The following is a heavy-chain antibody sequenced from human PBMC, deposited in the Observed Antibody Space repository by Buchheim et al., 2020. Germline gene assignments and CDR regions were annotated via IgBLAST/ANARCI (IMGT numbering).Heavy chain of an antibody. V-gene: IGHV4-61*03. J-gene: IGHJ5*02. CDR3: ARAQQWLVTGYDS. Sequence: QVQLQESGPGLVKPSETLSLTCSVSGDSVGSGNYFWTWIRQTPGKELEWIGHIHHSGSASYSSSLKSRVSISVDPSNNHFSLKLTFVTAIDTAVYFCARAQQWLVTGYDSWGQGIL. CDR2: IHHSGSA. D-gene: IGHD6-19*01. CDR1: GDSVGSGNYF.